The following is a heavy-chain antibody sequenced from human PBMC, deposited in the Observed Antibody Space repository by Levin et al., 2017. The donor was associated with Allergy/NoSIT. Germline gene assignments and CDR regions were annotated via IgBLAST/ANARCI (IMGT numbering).Heavy chain of an antibody. Sequence: ASVKVSCKASGYTFTGHYMHWVRQAPGQGLEWMGWINPNSGDTNYAQKFQGRVTMTRDTSINTAYMELSRLRSDDTAVYYCVRVKSVPGTRWFDPWGQGTLVTVSS. CDR2: INPNSGDT. V-gene: IGHV1-2*02. J-gene: IGHJ5*02. CDR3: VRVKSVPGTRWFDP. CDR1: GYTFTGHY. D-gene: IGHD6-19*01.